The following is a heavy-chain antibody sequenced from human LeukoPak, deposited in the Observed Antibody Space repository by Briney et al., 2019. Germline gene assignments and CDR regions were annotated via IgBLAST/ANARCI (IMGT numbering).Heavy chain of an antibody. J-gene: IGHJ3*02. Sequence: GGSLRLSCAASGFTFSSYGMHWVRQAPGKGLGWVAVISYDGSNKYYADSVKGRFTISRDNSKNTLYLQMNSLRAEDTAVYHCAKDLRTFRYCSGGSCYIDAFDIWGQGTMVTVSS. D-gene: IGHD2-15*01. CDR2: ISYDGSNK. CDR3: AKDLRTFRYCSGGSCYIDAFDI. CDR1: GFTFSSYG. V-gene: IGHV3-30*18.